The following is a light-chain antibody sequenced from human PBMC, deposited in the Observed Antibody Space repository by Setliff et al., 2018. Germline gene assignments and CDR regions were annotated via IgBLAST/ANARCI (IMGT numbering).Light chain of an antibody. CDR1: SSDVGAYNY. Sequence: QSVLTQPASVFGSPGQSITISCTGTSSDVGAYNYVSWYQQHPRQAPKLMIYDVSKRPSGVSYRFSGSKSGNTASLTISGLQAEDEAAYYCCAYTGSSTYVFGTGTKVTVL. CDR2: DVS. V-gene: IGLV2-14*03. J-gene: IGLJ1*01. CDR3: CAYTGSSTYV.